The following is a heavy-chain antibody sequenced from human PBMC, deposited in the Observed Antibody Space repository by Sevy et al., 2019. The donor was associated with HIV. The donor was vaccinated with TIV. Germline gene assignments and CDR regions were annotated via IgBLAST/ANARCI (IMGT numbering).Heavy chain of an antibody. Sequence: SETLSLTCTVSGGSISSYYWSWIRQPAGKGLEWIGRIYTSGSTNYNPSLKSRVTMSVDTSKNQFSLKLSSVTAADTAVYYWARDPFTYYYGSGSYFWFDPWGQGTLVTVSS. CDR2: IYTSGST. CDR1: GGSISSYY. J-gene: IGHJ5*02. V-gene: IGHV4-4*07. CDR3: ARDPFTYYYGSGSYFWFDP. D-gene: IGHD3-10*01.